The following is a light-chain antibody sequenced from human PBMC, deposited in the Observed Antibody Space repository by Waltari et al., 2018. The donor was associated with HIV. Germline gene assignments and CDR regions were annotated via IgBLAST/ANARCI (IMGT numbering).Light chain of an antibody. Sequence: SAPPQPPPVSGSTGPSVTICCTGTSSDVGSYNGVTWYQHPPGTTPQLMIYEVSNRPSGVPDRFSGSKSGNTASLTISGLQAEDEANYYCSSYTSSSTLVFGGGTKLTVL. CDR3: SSYTSSSTLV. V-gene: IGLV2-18*02. J-gene: IGLJ2*01. CDR1: SSDVGSYNG. CDR2: EVS.